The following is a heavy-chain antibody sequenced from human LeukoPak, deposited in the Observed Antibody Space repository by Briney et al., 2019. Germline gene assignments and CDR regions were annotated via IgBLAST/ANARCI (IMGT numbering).Heavy chain of an antibody. Sequence: GGSLRLSCAASGFTVSSNYMSWVRQAPGKGLEWVAVIYSGGSTYYADSVKGRFTISRDNSKNTLYLRMNSLRAEDTAVYYCAKDRIPYGDYYSSNYYYGMDVWGQGTTVTVSS. CDR1: GFTVSSNY. CDR2: IYSGGST. D-gene: IGHD4-17*01. CDR3: AKDRIPYGDYYSSNYYYGMDV. J-gene: IGHJ6*02. V-gene: IGHV3-66*01.